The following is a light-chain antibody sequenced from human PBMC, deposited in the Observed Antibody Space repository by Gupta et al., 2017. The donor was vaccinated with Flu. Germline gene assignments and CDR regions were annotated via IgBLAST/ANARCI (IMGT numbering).Light chain of an antibody. J-gene: IGKJ5*01. V-gene: IGKV3-11*01. CDR1: QSVSSY. Sequence: ELVLTQSPATLSLSPGERATLSCRASQSVSSYLAWYQQKPGQAPRLLIYDASNRATGIPARFSGSGSGTDFTLTISSLEPEDFAVYYCQQRSNGPPITFGQGTRLEIK. CDR2: DAS. CDR3: QQRSNGPPIT.